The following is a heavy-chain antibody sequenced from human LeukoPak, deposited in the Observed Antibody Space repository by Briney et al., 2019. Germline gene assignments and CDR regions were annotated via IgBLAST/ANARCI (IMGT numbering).Heavy chain of an antibody. CDR3: ARDGLGSSWTNYYYGMDV. V-gene: IGHV1-18*01. Sequence: ASVKVSCKASGGTFNSYAVSWVRQAPGQGLEWMGWISAYNGNTNYAQKLQGRVTMTTDTSTSTAYMELRSLRSDDTAVYYCARDGLGSSWTNYYYGMDVWGKGTTVTVSS. CDR2: ISAYNGNT. D-gene: IGHD6-13*01. CDR1: GGTFNSYA. J-gene: IGHJ6*04.